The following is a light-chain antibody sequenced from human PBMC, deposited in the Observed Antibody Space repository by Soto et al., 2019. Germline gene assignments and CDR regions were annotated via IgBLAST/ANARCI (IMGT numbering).Light chain of an antibody. CDR2: GNT. Sequence: QSVLTQPPSVSGAPGQRVTISCTGSSSNIGAGYDVHWYQQLPGRAPKLLIYGNTNRPSGVPDRFSGSKSGTXXXLAITGLQAEDEADYYCLSFDSSLSVVFGGGXXXTVL. J-gene: IGLJ2*01. V-gene: IGLV1-40*01. CDR1: SSNIGAGYD. CDR3: LSFDSSLSVV.